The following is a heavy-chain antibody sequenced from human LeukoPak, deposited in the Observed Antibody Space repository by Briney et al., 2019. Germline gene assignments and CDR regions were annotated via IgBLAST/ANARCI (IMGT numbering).Heavy chain of an antibody. D-gene: IGHD6-13*01. CDR1: GGSISSYY. Sequence: SETLSLTCTVSGGSISSYYWSWIRQPAGKGLEWIGRICTSGSTNYNPSLKSRVTMSVDTSKNQFSLKLSSVTAADTAVYYCARDLCLAAAGYCWFDPWGQGTLVTVSS. CDR3: ARDLCLAAAGYCWFDP. V-gene: IGHV4-4*07. CDR2: ICTSGST. J-gene: IGHJ5*02.